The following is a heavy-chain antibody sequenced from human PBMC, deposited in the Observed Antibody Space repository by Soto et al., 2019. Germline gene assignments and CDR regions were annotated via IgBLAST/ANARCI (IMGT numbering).Heavy chain of an antibody. V-gene: IGHV1-69*13. Sequence: SVTVSCKASGGTFSSYAISWVRQAPGQGLEWMGGIIPIFGTANYAQKFQGRVTITADESTSTAYMELSSLRSEDTAVYYCASIRLDTFGGADWGQGTLVTVSS. D-gene: IGHD3-16*01. J-gene: IGHJ4*02. CDR1: GGTFSSYA. CDR3: ASIRLDTFGGAD. CDR2: IIPIFGTA.